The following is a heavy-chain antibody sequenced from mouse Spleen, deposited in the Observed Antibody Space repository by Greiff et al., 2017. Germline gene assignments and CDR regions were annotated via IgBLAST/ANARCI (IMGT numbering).Heavy chain of an antibody. J-gene: IGHJ2*01. D-gene: IGHD2-14*01. CDR3: ASRYDNY. CDR1: GYTFTSYW. Sequence: QVQLQQPGAELVMPGASVKLSCKASGYTFTSYWMHWVKQRPGQGLEWIGEIDPSDSYTNYNQKFKGKATLTVDKSSSTAYMQLSSLTSEDSAVYYCASRYDNYWGQGTTLTVSS. CDR2: IDPSDSYT. V-gene: IGHV1-69*01.